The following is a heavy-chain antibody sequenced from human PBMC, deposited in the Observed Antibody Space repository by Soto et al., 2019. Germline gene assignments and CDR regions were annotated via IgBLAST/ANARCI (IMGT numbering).Heavy chain of an antibody. D-gene: IGHD6-19*01. V-gene: IGHV1-18*04. CDR2: ISAYNGNT. Sequence: ASVKVYCKASGYTFTSYGISWVRQAPGQGLEWMGWISAYNGNTNYAQKLQGRVTMTTDTSTSAAYMELRSLRSDGTAVYYCAREVDHLAVAGTEDFDYWGQGTLVTVSS. J-gene: IGHJ4*02. CDR3: AREVDHLAVAGTEDFDY. CDR1: GYTFTSYG.